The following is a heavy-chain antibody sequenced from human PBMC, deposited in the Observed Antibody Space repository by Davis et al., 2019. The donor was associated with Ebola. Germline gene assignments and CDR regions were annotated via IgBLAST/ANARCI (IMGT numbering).Heavy chain of an antibody. CDR2: ISRSGTTI. V-gene: IGHV3-48*03. D-gene: IGHD1-20*01. Sequence: GESLKISCAASGFTFSSYEMNWVRQAPGKGLEWVSYISRSGTTIYYADSVRGRFIIYRDNAKNSLYMQMNSLRAEDTAVYYCARTNWKVINDYWGQGTLVTVSS. CDR1: GFTFSSYE. CDR3: ARTNWKVINDY. J-gene: IGHJ4*02.